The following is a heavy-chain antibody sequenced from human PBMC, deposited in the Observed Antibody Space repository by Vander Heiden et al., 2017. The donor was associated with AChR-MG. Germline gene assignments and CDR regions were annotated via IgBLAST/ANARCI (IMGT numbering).Heavy chain of an antibody. CDR2: IYYSGST. CDR1: GGSISSYY. CDR3: ARAVRSWELDY. Sequence: QVQLQESGPGLVKPSETLSLTSTVSGGSISSYYWSWIRQPPGKGLEWIGYIYYSGSTNYNPSLKSRVTISVDTSKNQFSLKLSSVTAADTAVYYCARAVRSWELDYWGQGTLVTVSS. V-gene: IGHV4-59*01. D-gene: IGHD1-26*01. J-gene: IGHJ4*02.